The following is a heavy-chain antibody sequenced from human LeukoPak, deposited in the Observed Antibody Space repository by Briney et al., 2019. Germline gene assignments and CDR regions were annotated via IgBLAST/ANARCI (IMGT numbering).Heavy chain of an antibody. CDR2: INHSGST. Sequence: ASETLSLTCAVYGGSFSGYYWSWIRQPPGKGLEWIGEINHSGSTNYNPSLKSRVTISVDTSKNQFSLKLSSVTAADTAVYYCARGNYPLRYWGQGTLVTVSS. V-gene: IGHV4-34*01. CDR1: GGSFSGYY. CDR3: ARGNYPLRY. J-gene: IGHJ4*02. D-gene: IGHD1-7*01.